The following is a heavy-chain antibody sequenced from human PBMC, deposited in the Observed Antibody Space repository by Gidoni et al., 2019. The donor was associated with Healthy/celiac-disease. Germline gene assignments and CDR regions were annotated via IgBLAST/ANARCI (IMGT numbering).Heavy chain of an antibody. J-gene: IGHJ4*02. Sequence: QVQLQESGPGLVKPSETLSLTCTVSGGSVSSGSYYWSWIRQPPGKGLEWIGYIYYSGSTNYNPSLKSRVTISVDTSKNQFSLKLSSVTAADTAVYYCAGSIAVATGYIDYWGQGTLVTVSS. V-gene: IGHV4-61*01. CDR3: AGSIAVATGYIDY. CDR1: GGSVSSGSYY. D-gene: IGHD6-19*01. CDR2: IYYSGST.